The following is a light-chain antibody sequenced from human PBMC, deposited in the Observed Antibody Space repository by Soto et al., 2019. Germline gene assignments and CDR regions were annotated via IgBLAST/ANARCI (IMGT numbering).Light chain of an antibody. Sequence: DIQMTQSPSTLSASVGDRVTITCRASQSISSWLAWYQQKPGKAPKLLIYKESSLESGVPSRFSGSGSGTEFTLTIISLQPDDFAPYYCEQYNSYSPLYTFGQGTKLEIK. CDR1: QSISSW. CDR3: EQYNSYSPLYT. J-gene: IGKJ2*01. V-gene: IGKV1-5*03. CDR2: KES.